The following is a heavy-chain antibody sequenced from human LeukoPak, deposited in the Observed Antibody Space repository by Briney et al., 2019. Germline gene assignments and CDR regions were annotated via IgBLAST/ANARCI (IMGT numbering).Heavy chain of an antibody. CDR1: GGSISSSSYY. D-gene: IGHD2-2*01. J-gene: IGHJ4*02. CDR3: ATLSDCSSTSCYPGQAMGRSQTY. V-gene: IGHV4-39*01. CDR2: IYYSGST. Sequence: KPSETLSLTCTVSGGSISSSSYYWGWIRQPPGKGLEWIGSIYYSGSTYYNPSLKSRVTISVDTSKNQFSLKLSSVTAADTAVYYCATLSDCSSTSCYPGQAMGRSQTYWGQGTLVTVSS.